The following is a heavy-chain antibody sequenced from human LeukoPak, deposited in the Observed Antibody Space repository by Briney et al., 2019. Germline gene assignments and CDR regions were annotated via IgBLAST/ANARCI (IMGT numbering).Heavy chain of an antibody. D-gene: IGHD6-19*01. Sequence: ASVKVSCKASGGTFSSYAISWVRQAPGQGLEWMGRIIPILGIANYAQKFQGRVTITADKSTSTAYMELSSLRSEDTAVYYCAREGKSIAVAGTFVFWGQGTLVTVSS. CDR2: IIPILGIA. CDR1: GGTFSSYA. J-gene: IGHJ4*02. CDR3: AREGKSIAVAGTFVF. V-gene: IGHV1-69*04.